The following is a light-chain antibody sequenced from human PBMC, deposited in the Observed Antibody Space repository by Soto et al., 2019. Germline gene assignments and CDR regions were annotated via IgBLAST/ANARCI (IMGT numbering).Light chain of an antibody. CDR3: AAWDDRLNGVL. V-gene: IGLV1-44*01. CDR1: SSNIGSHS. Sequence: QSVLTQPPSASGAPGLRVTISCSGSSSNIGSHSVSWYQHLPGTAPKLLISSNSQRPSGVPDRFSGSKSGTSAALAISGLQSEDEGDYYCAAWDDRLNGVLFGGGTKLTVL. CDR2: SNS. J-gene: IGLJ2*01.